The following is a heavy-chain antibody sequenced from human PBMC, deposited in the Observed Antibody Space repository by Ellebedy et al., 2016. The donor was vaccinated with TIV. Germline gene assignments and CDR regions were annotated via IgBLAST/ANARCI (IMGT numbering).Heavy chain of an antibody. CDR3: VRDPYSYGP. J-gene: IGHJ5*02. D-gene: IGHD1-26*01. V-gene: IGHV3-74*01. CDR1: GFTFSNYW. Sequence: GGSLRLSCAASGFTFSNYWMHWVRQAPGKGLVWVSRINSDGSATNHADSVKSRFTISRDNAKNKLYLQMNSLRDDDPAIYYCVRDPYSYGPWGQGTLVTVSS. CDR2: INSDGSAT.